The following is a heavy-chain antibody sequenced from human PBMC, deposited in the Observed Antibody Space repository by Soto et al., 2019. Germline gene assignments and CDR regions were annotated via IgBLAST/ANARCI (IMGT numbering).Heavy chain of an antibody. D-gene: IGHD2-2*01. J-gene: IGHJ5*02. CDR2: IIPIFGTA. CDR3: ARDIAVPAAIDWFDP. V-gene: IGHV1-69*13. CDR1: GGTFSSYA. Sequence: SVKVSCKASGGTFSSYAISWVRQAPGQGLEWMGGIIPIFGTANYAQKFQGRVTITADESTSTAYMELSGLRSEDTAVYYCARDIAVPAAIDWFDPWGQGTLVTVSS.